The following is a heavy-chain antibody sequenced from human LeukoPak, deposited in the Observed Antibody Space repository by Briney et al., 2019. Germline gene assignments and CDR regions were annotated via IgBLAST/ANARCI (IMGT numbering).Heavy chain of an antibody. CDR2: INHSGST. CDR3: AGGGYSSSSYFDY. Sequence: SETLSLTCAVYGGSFSGYYWSWIRQPPGKGLEWIGEINHSGSTNYNPSLKSRVTISVDTSKNQFSLKLSSVTAADTAVYYCAGGGYSSSSYFDYWGQGTLVTVSS. J-gene: IGHJ4*02. V-gene: IGHV4-34*01. CDR1: GGSFSGYY. D-gene: IGHD6-6*01.